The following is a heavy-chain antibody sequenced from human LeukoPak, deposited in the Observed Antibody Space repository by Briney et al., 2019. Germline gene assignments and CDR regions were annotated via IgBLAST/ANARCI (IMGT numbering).Heavy chain of an antibody. J-gene: IGHJ6*03. D-gene: IGHD3-3*01. CDR3: ASKRSDFWSGYYMDYYYMDV. Sequence: ASVKVSCKASGYTFTSYYMHWVRQAPGQGLEWMGIINPSGGSTSYAQKFRGRVTMTRDTSTSTVYMELSSLRSEDTAVYYCASKRSDFWSGYYMDYYYMDVWGKGTTVTVSS. CDR1: GYTFTSYY. V-gene: IGHV1-46*01. CDR2: INPSGGST.